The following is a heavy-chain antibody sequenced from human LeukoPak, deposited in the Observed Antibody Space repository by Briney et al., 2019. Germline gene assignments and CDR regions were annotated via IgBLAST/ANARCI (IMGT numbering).Heavy chain of an antibody. Sequence: GGSLRLSCAASGFTFSNYAMHWVRQAPGKGLEWVANIKEDGSEKYYVDSVKGRFTISRDNAKNSLSLQMNSLRTEDTAVYYCARGSGSRFDYWGQGTLVTVSS. CDR2: IKEDGSEK. J-gene: IGHJ4*02. CDR1: GFTFSNYA. V-gene: IGHV3-7*01. D-gene: IGHD1-26*01. CDR3: ARGSGSRFDY.